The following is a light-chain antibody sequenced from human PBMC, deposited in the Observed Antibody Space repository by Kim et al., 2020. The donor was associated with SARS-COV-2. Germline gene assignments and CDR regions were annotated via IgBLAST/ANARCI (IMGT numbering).Light chain of an antibody. J-gene: IGLJ3*02. V-gene: IGLV4-60*03. CDR2: LEGSGSY. Sequence: QPVLTQSSSASASLGSSVKLTCTLSSGHSSYIIAWHQQQPGKAPRYLMKLEGSGSYNKGSGVPDRFSGSSSGADRYLTISNLQSEDEADYYCETWDSTVFGGGTQLTVL. CDR1: SGHSSYI. CDR3: ETWDSTV.